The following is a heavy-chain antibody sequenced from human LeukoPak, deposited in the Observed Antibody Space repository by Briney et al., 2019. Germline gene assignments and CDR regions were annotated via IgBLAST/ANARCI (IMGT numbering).Heavy chain of an antibody. CDR2: IYYSGST. D-gene: IGHD1-26*01. J-gene: IGHJ4*02. V-gene: IGHV4-59*12. Sequence: SETLSLTCTVSGGSISSYYWSWIRQPPGKGLEWIGYIYYSGSTNYNPSLKSRVTMSVDTSKNQFSLKLSSVTAADTAVYYCARDSGSYSFDYWGQGTLVTVSS. CDR3: ARDSGSYSFDY. CDR1: GGSISSYY.